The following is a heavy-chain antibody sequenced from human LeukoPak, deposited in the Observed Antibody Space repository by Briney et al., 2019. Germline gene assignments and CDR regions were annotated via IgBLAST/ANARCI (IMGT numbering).Heavy chain of an antibody. CDR2: ISYDGSNK. CDR1: GFTFSNYA. CDR3: ARDSWYRCGDDCYSVDY. V-gene: IGHV3-30-3*01. D-gene: IGHD2-21*02. J-gene: IGHJ4*02. Sequence: PGGSLRLSCAASGFTFSNYAMHWVRQAPGKGLEWVAGISYDGSNKYYADAVTGRFTISRDNSKNTLYLQLDSLRTEDTALYSFARDSWYRCGDDCYSVDYWGQGTLVTVSS.